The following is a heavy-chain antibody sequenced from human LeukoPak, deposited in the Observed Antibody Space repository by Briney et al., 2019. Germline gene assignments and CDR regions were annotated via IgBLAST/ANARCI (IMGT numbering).Heavy chain of an antibody. J-gene: IGHJ2*01. CDR2: IYYSGST. Sequence: SETLSLTCTVSAGSISGYYWNWIRQPPGKGLEWIGYIYYSGSTNYNPSLKSRVTISVDTSKNQFSLKLSSVTAADTAVYYCARDFLPPHYTATIRPDWYFDLWGRGTLVTVSS. V-gene: IGHV4-59*12. CDR3: ARDFLPPHYTATIRPDWYFDL. D-gene: IGHD5-12*01. CDR1: AGSISGYY.